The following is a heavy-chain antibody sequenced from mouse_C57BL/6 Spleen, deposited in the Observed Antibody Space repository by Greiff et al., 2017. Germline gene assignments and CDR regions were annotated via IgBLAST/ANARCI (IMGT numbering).Heavy chain of an antibody. CDR2: IHPNSGST. CDR1: GYTFTSYW. V-gene: IGHV1-64*01. J-gene: IGHJ2*01. CDR3: ARSGDVYSLFGD. Sequence: VQLLQPGAELVKPGASVKLSCKASGYTFTSYWMHWVKQRPGQGLEWIGLIHPNSGSTNYNEKFKSKATLTVDKSSTTAYVQLSSLTSEDSAVYYCARSGDVYSLFGDWGQGTTLTVAS. D-gene: IGHD2-3*01.